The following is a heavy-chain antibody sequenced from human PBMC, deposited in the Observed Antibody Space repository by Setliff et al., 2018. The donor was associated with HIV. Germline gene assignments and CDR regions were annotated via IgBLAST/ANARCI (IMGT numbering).Heavy chain of an antibody. CDR1: GDSMSTGNYY. V-gene: IGHV4-61*02. Sequence: SETLSLTCTVSGDSMSTGNYYWSWVRQPAGKTLEWMGRTYFSGSTYYNPSPKSRVSISIDTSKNQFSLELRSVTAADTAVYYCARYYYDRSGTLYAFDIWGQGTMVTVSS. CDR2: TYFSGST. CDR3: ARYYYDRSGTLYAFDI. J-gene: IGHJ3*02. D-gene: IGHD3-22*01.